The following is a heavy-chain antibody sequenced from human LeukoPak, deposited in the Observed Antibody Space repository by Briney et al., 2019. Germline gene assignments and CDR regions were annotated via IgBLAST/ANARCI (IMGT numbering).Heavy chain of an antibody. CDR3: AKALGSGSYSGLYYMDV. V-gene: IGHV3-43*01. CDR2: ISWDGGST. Sequence: GGSLRLSCAASGFTFDDYTMHWVRQAPGKGLEWVSLISWDGGSTYYADSVKGRFTISRDNSKNSLYLQMNSLRTEDTALYYCAKALGSGSYSGLYYMDVWGKGTTVTISS. J-gene: IGHJ6*03. D-gene: IGHD3-10*01. CDR1: GFTFDDYT.